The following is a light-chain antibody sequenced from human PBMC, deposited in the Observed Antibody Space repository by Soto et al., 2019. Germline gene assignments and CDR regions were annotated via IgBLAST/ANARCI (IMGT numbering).Light chain of an antibody. CDR1: SSNIRANYD. CDR2: GNT. CDR3: PSYDRGLRGTV. J-gene: IGLJ2*01. V-gene: IGLV1-40*01. Sequence: QSVLTQPPPVSGAPGQRSTISFTRSSSNIRANYDVHWYQQVPGTAPKLLIYGNTHRPSGGPDRFSGSKSGTSASLAITALRAEHEATYPSPSYDRGLRGTVFGEGTKLTVL.